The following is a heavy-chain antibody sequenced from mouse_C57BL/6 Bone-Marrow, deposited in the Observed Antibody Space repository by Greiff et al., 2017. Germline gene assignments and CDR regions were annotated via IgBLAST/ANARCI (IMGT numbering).Heavy chain of an antibody. Sequence: QVQLQQPGAELVMPGASVKLSCKASGYTFTSYWMHWVKQRPGQGLEWIGEIDPSDSYTNSNQKFKGKSTLPVDKSSSTAYMQLSSLTSEDSAVYYCAKGGYYAMDYWGQGTSVTVSS. V-gene: IGHV1-69*01. CDR1: GYTFTSYW. CDR3: AKGGYYAMDY. CDR2: IDPSDSYT. J-gene: IGHJ4*01.